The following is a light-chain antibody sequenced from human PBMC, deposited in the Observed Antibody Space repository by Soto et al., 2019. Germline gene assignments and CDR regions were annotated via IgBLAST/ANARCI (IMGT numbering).Light chain of an antibody. J-gene: IGLJ2*01. V-gene: IGLV3-25*03. CDR3: QSADSSGTYWL. Sequence: SYELTQPPSVSVSPGQTARITCSGDALSKQYAYWYQQKPGQAPVLVIYKDSERPSGIPERFSGSTSGATVTLTISGVQAEDEADYYCQSADSSGTYWLFGGGTKLTVL. CDR1: ALSKQY. CDR2: KDS.